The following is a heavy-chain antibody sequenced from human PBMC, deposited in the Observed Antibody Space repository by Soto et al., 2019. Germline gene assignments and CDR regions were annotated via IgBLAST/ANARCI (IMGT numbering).Heavy chain of an antibody. D-gene: IGHD6-6*01. V-gene: IGHV3-15*01. J-gene: IGHJ4*02. CDR1: GFTFSNAW. CDR2: IKSKTDGGTT. CDR3: TTGSTSTKNY. Sequence: AGGSLRLSCAASGFTFSNAWLSWVRQAPGKGLEWVGRIKSKTDGGTTDYTAPVKGRLTISRDDSKNTLYLQMNSLKIEDTAVYYCTTGSTSTKNYWGQGTLVTVSS.